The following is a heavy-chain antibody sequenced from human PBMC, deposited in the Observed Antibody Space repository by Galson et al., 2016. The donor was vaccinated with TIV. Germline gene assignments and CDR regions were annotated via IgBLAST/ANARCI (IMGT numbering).Heavy chain of an antibody. Sequence: SLRLSCAASGFTFSDYYMTWIRQAPGKSLEWVSYISSSGNSRYYADSVKGRFTISRDNARNSLSLQMNNLRVEDTAVYYCARGPHMAYYDSTDPANDSWGQGTLVTVSS. CDR1: GFTFSDYY. CDR2: ISSSGNSR. V-gene: IGHV3-11*01. D-gene: IGHD3-3*01. CDR3: ARGPHMAYYDSTDPANDS. J-gene: IGHJ4*02.